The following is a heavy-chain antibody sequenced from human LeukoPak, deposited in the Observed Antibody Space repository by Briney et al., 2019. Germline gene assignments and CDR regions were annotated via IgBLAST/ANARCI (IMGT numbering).Heavy chain of an antibody. Sequence: ASVKVSCKASGYTFTSYGISWVRQAPGQGLEWMGWINPNSGGTNYAQKFQGRVTMTRDTSISTAYMELSRLRSDDTAVYYCAREGGYCSSTSCYNFDYWGQGTLVTVSS. V-gene: IGHV1-2*02. D-gene: IGHD2-2*02. CDR1: GYTFTSYG. CDR3: AREGGYCSSTSCYNFDY. CDR2: INPNSGGT. J-gene: IGHJ4*02.